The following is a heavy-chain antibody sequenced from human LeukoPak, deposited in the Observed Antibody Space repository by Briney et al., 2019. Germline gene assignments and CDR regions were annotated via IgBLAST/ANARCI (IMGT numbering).Heavy chain of an antibody. CDR2: IYYSGST. CDR1: GGSFSSGSYY. J-gene: IGHJ5*02. V-gene: IGHV4-61*01. Sequence: SETLSLTCTVSGGSFSSGSYYWSWIRQPPGKGLEWIVYIYYSGSTNYNPSLKSRVTISVDTSKNQFSLKLSSVTAADTAVYYCARGSSGTEGFDPWGQGTLVTVSS. D-gene: IGHD1-26*01. CDR3: ARGSSGTEGFDP.